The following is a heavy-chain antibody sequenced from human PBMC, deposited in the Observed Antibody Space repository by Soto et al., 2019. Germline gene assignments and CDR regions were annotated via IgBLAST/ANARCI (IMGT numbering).Heavy chain of an antibody. CDR2: IGGSGGYK. CDR1: GFFFSSYA. CDR3: AKDAAMVSSTFNYFDS. D-gene: IGHD6-13*01. V-gene: IGHV3-23*01. Sequence: EVQLLESGGGLVQPGGSLRLSCAASGFFFSSYAMSWVRQAPGKGLEWVSGIGGSGGYKSYADSVKGRFTISRDNSKKPLYLQMESLGAEDTAVYYCAKDAAMVSSTFNYFDSWGQGTLVAVSS. J-gene: IGHJ4*02.